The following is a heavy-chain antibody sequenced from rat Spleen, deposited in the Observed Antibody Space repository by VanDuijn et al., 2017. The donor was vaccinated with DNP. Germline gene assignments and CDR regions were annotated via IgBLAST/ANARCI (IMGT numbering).Heavy chain of an antibody. V-gene: IGHV5-46*01. D-gene: IGHD4-2*01. J-gene: IGHJ2*01. CDR2: ISTNGGGT. Sequence: EVQLVESGGGLVQPGRSMKLSCAASGFTFSSFPMAWVRQTPTKGLEWFATISTNGGGTYYRDSVTGRFTISRDNAEDTLFLQRNSLRSEDTATYYCTRATGFDYWGQGVMVTVSS. CDR1: GFTFSSFP. CDR3: TRATGFDY.